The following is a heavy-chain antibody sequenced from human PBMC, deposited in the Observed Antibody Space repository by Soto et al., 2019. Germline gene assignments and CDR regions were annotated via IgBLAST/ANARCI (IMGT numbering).Heavy chain of an antibody. D-gene: IGHD3-10*01. Sequence: SVKVSCKASGGTFSSYAISWVRQAPGQGLEWMGGIIPIFGTANYAQKFQGRVTITADESTSTAYMELSSLRSEDTAVYYCARGMVPGDYYYGMDVWGQGTTVTVSS. CDR1: GGTFSSYA. J-gene: IGHJ6*02. CDR2: IIPIFGTA. CDR3: ARGMVPGDYYYGMDV. V-gene: IGHV1-69*13.